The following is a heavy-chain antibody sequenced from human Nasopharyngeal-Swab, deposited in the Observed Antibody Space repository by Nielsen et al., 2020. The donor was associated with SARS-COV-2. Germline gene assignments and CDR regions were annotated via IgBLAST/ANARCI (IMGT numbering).Heavy chain of an antibody. CDR1: GFTFSSYA. D-gene: IGHD1-7*01. V-gene: IGHV3-23*01. J-gene: IGHJ4*02. CDR3: ARLTRITGTIVY. CDR2: ISGSGGST. Sequence: GVLKISCAASGFTFSSYAMSWVRQAPGKGLEWVSAISGSGGSTYYADSVKGRFTISRDNSKNTLYLQMNSLRAEDTAVYYCARLTRITGTIVYWGQGTLVTVSS.